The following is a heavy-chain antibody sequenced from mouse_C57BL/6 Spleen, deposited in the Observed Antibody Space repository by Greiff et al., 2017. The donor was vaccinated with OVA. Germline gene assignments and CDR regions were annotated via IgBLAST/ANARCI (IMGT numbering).Heavy chain of an antibody. CDR1: GFTFSSYA. D-gene: IGHD2-4*01. CDR3: ARDDDYDPSWYFDV. J-gene: IGHJ1*03. V-gene: IGHV5-4*01. Sequence: EVQGVESGGGLVKPGGSLKLSCAASGFTFSSYAMSWVRQTPEKRLEWVATISDGGSYTYYPDNVKGRFTISRDNAKNNLYLQMSHLKSEDTAMYYCARDDDYDPSWYFDVWGTGTTVTVSS. CDR2: ISDGGSYT.